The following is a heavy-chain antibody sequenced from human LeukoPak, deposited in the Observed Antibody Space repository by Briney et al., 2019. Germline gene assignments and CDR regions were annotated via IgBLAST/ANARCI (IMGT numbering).Heavy chain of an antibody. CDR2: INQDGGEH. D-gene: IGHD1-26*01. CDR1: GFTFSSYR. J-gene: IGHJ4*02. CDR3: ASGGIYYGAAFDF. Sequence: GGSLRLSCAASGFTFSSYRMSWVRQAPGKGLEWVANINQDGGEHFYVDSVKGRFTIFRDNAKNSLYLQMNSLRAEDTALYYCASGGIYYGAAFDFWGQGTLVTVSS. V-gene: IGHV3-7*03.